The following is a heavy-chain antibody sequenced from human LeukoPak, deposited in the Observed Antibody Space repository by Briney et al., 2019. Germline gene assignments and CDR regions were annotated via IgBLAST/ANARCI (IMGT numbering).Heavy chain of an antibody. CDR1: GFSLKDYN. Sequence: GGSLRLSCAASGFSLKDYNMHWVRQAPGKGLEWVAVITYDGGNEYYTDSVKGRFTISRDNSKSTLYLQMNSLRAEDTAAYYCAKFAQRYCSGGSCHPFDYWGQGTLVTVSS. CDR2: ITYDGGNE. D-gene: IGHD2-15*01. J-gene: IGHJ4*02. V-gene: IGHV3-30*18. CDR3: AKFAQRYCSGGSCHPFDY.